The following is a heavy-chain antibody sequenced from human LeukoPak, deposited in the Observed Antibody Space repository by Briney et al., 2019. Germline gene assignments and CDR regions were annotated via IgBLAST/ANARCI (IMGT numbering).Heavy chain of an antibody. CDR2: ISANNGNT. CDR1: AYTFTIYA. D-gene: IGHD6-13*01. V-gene: IGHV1-18*01. J-gene: IGHJ5*02. CDR3: ARHFFGGYSSSWYVWFDP. Sequence: AAVNFYCKASAYTFTIYAIGWVRPAPGQGLEWMGWISANNGNTKYAQKLQGRVTMTTDTSTSTAYMELRSLRSDDTAVYYCARHFFGGYSSSWYVWFDPWGQGTLVTVSS.